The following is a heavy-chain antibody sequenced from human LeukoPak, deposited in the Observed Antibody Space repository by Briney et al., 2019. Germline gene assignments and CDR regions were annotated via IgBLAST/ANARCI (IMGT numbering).Heavy chain of an antibody. Sequence: PSETLSLTCAVYGGSFSGYYWSWIRQPPGKGLEWIGEINHSGSTNYNPSLKSRVTISVDTSKNQFSLKLSSVTAADTAVYYCARGASAGEGYSNWFDPWGQGTLVTVSS. V-gene: IGHV4-34*01. CDR2: INHSGST. J-gene: IGHJ5*02. D-gene: IGHD6-13*01. CDR3: ARGASAGEGYSNWFDP. CDR1: GGSFSGYY.